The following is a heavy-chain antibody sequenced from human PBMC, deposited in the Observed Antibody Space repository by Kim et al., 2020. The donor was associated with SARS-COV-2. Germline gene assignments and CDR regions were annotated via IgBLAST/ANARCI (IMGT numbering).Heavy chain of an antibody. CDR3: ARWGAFGGVIVFDY. D-gene: IGHD3-16*02. CDR1: GYTFTSYA. CDR2: INAGNGNT. V-gene: IGHV1-3*01. J-gene: IGHJ4*02. Sequence: ASVKVSCKASGYTFTSYAMHWVRQAPGQRLEWMGWINAGNGNTKYSQKFQGRVTITRDTSASTAYMELSSLRSEDTAVYYCARWGAFGGVIVFDYWGQGTLVTVSS.